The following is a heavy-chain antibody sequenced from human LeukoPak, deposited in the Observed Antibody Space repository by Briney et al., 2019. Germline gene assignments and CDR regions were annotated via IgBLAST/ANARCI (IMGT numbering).Heavy chain of an antibody. CDR2: LSGSGGST. CDR3: AKNNYHYDMLTGLDY. J-gene: IGHJ4*02. D-gene: IGHD3-9*01. Sequence: PGGSLRLSCAACGFTLSSYAMIWLRPAPGKGLEWVLDLSGSGGSTYYEDSGKGRFTISRDNSKNTLYLQMSSLRAEDTAVYYCAKNNYHYDMLTGLDYWGQGTLDTVSS. V-gene: IGHV3-23*01. CDR1: GFTLSSYA.